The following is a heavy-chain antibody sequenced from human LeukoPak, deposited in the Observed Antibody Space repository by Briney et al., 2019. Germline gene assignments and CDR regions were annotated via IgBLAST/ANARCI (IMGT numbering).Heavy chain of an antibody. Sequence: ASVKVSCKASRDTFTSYDINWGRQATGQGLEWMGWMNANSGHTGYAQKVQGRVTMTSATSISTAYMELSSLRSEDTAVYYCARGFQASSSSYYFDYWGQGPLVTVSS. J-gene: IGHJ4*02. CDR1: RDTFTSYD. V-gene: IGHV1-8*01. D-gene: IGHD6-6*01. CDR2: MNANSGHT. CDR3: ARGFQASSSSYYFDY.